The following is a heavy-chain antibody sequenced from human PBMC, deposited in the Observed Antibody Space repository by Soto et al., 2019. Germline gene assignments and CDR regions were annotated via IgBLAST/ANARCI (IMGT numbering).Heavy chain of an antibody. CDR1: GGSFSGYY. V-gene: IGHV4-34*01. J-gene: IGHJ4*02. Sequence: SETLSLTCAVYGGSFSGYYWSWIRQPPGKGLEWIGEINHSGSTNYNPSLKSRVTISVDTSKNQFSLKLSSVTAADTAVYYRARGIHFDYWGQGTMVS. CDR3: ARGIHFDY. CDR2: INHSGST.